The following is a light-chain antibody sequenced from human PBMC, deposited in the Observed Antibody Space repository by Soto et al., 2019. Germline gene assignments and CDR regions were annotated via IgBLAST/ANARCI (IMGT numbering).Light chain of an antibody. V-gene: IGKV3-20*01. J-gene: IGKJ1*01. CDR3: QHYGAT. CDR2: GAS. Sequence: EIVLTQSPGTLSLSPGERATLSCRTSQSVSSIYLAWYQHKPGQAPRLVIYGASSRATGIPDRFSGSGSGTDFTLTISRLEPEDFAVYYCQHYGATFGQGTTVEIK. CDR1: QSVSSIY.